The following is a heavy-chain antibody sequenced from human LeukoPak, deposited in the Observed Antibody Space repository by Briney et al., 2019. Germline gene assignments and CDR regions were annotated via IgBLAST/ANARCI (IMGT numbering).Heavy chain of an antibody. J-gene: IGHJ5*02. CDR2: IYPGDSDT. V-gene: IGHV5-51*01. Sequence: GESLKISCKGSGYSFNNYWIGWVRQMPGKGLEWMGIIYPGDSDTRYSPSSQGQVTISADKSINTAYLQWSSLKASDTAMYYCARLAGHNWFDPWGQGTLVTVSS. CDR1: GYSFNNYW. CDR3: ARLAGHNWFDP. D-gene: IGHD2-15*01.